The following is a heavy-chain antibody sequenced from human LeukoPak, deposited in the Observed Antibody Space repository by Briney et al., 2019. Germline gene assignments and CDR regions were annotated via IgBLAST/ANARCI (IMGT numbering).Heavy chain of an antibody. V-gene: IGHV1-8*03. CDR2: MSPDSGDT. D-gene: IGHD3-3*01. CDR1: GYTFTDYY. J-gene: IGHJ5*02. Sequence: ASVKVSCRASGYTFTDYYIIWVRQAPGQGLEWMGWMSPDSGDTGYAHKFQGRVTITRNTSITTAYMELRSLTFEDTAVYYCARVRLRNGYNWFDPWGQGTLVTVSS. CDR3: ARVRLRNGYNWFDP.